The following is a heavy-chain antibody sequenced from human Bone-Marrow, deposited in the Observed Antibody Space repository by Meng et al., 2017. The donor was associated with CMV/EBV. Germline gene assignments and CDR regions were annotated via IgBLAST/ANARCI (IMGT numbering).Heavy chain of an antibody. CDR3: ARGSFRVIAIPVLSHGFDP. Sequence: SVKVSCKASGGTFSSYAISWVRQAPGQGLEWMGGIIPIFGTANYAQKFQGRVTITTDESTSTAYMELSSLRSEDTAVYYCARGSFRVIAIPVLSHGFDPWGQGTLVTGSS. CDR1: GGTFSSYA. D-gene: IGHD2-21*01. CDR2: IIPIFGTA. J-gene: IGHJ5*02. V-gene: IGHV1-69*05.